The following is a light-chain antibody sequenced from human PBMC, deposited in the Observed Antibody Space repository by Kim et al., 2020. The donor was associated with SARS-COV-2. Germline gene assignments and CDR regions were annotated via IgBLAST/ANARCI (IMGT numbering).Light chain of an antibody. CDR3: QAWDSTTVV. J-gene: IGLJ2*01. CDR1: TLRDNY. Sequence: SPRQTASLTCSGKTLRDNYVSWYQQRPGQSPVLVIYQNDERPSGIPGRFSGSKTGNTATLTISGTQAMDEADYYCQAWDSTTVVFGGGTQLTVL. CDR2: QND. V-gene: IGLV3-1*01.